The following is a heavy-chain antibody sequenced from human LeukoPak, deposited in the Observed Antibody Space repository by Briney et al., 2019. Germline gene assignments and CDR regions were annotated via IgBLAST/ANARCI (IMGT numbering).Heavy chain of an antibody. CDR3: ARDGGDTYYDFWSGYSRPSVDY. CDR1: GFTFSSYW. D-gene: IGHD3-3*01. CDR2: LISDGSSA. Sequence: GGSLRLSCAASGFTFSSYWMHWVRQAPGKGLVWVSRLISDGSSASYADSVKGRFTISRDNAKNSLYLQMNSLRAEDTAVYYCARDGGDTYYDFWSGYSRPSVDYWGQGTLVTVSS. J-gene: IGHJ4*02. V-gene: IGHV3-74*01.